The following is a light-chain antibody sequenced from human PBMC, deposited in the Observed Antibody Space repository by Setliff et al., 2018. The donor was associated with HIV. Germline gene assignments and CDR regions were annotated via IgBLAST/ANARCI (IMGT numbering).Light chain of an antibody. Sequence: SVLTQPPSASGTPGQRVTISCSGSRSNIGTSLVTWYQQLPGTAPKLLVYSNNQRPSGIPDRFSASKSGTSASLAISGLQSEDEADYYCSAWDDSLSGPVFGGGTKVTVL. CDR2: SNN. CDR1: RSNIGTSL. V-gene: IGLV1-44*01. CDR3: SAWDDSLSGPV. J-gene: IGLJ3*02.